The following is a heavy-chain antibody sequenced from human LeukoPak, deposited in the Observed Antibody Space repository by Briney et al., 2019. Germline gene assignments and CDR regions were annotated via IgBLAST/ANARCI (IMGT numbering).Heavy chain of an antibody. D-gene: IGHD3-22*01. V-gene: IGHV3-7*01. Sequence: PGGSLRLSCAASGFTFSSYWMSWVRQAPGKGLEWVANIKQDGSEKYYVDSVKGRFTISRDNAKNSLYLQMNSLRAEDTAVYYCATKEITMIVVALTGDAFDIWGQGTMVTVSS. CDR3: ATKEITMIVVALTGDAFDI. CDR1: GFTFSSYW. CDR2: IKQDGSEK. J-gene: IGHJ3*02.